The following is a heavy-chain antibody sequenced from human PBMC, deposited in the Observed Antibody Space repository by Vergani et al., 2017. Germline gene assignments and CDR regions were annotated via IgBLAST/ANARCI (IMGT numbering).Heavy chain of an antibody. D-gene: IGHD4-23*01. CDR1: GFTFSSYS. CDR2: ISSSSSYI. J-gene: IGHJ6*02. V-gene: IGHV3-21*01. CDR3: ARDLDYGGNSGDYYYGMDV. Sequence: VQLVESGGGLVKPGGSLRLSCAASGFTFSSYSMNWVRQAPGKGLEWVSSISSSSSYIYYADSVKGRFTISRDNAKNSLYLQMNSLRAEDTAVYYCARDLDYGGNSGDYYYGMDVWGQGTTVTVSS.